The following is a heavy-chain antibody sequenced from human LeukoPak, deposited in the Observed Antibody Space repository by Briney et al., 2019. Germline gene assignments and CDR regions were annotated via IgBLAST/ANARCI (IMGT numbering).Heavy chain of an antibody. D-gene: IGHD6-19*01. CDR2: ISWNSGSI. CDR1: GFTFDDYA. V-gene: IGHV3-9*01. Sequence: GRSLRLSCAASGFTFDDYAMHWVRQAPGKGLEWVSGISWNSGSIGYADSVKGRFTISRDNAKNSLYLQMNSLRAEDTALYYCAKEGVYSSGWYYFDYWGQGTLVTVSS. CDR3: AKEGVYSSGWYYFDY. J-gene: IGHJ4*02.